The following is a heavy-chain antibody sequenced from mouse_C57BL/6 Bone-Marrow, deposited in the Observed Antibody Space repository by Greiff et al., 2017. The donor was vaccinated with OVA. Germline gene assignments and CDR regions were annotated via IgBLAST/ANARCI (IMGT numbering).Heavy chain of an antibody. CDR2: IDPENGDT. D-gene: IGHD1-1*01. Sequence: VHVKQSGAELVRPGASVKLSCTASGFNIKDDYMHWVKQRPEQGLEWIGWIDPENGDTEYASKFQGKATITADTSSDTAYLQLSSLTSEDTAVYYCTTRTTVVDWYFDVWGTGTTVTVSS. CDR1: GFNIKDDY. V-gene: IGHV14-4*01. CDR3: TTRTTVVDWYFDV. J-gene: IGHJ1*03.